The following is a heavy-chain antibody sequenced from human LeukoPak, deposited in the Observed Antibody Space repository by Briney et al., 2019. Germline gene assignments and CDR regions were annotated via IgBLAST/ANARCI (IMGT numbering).Heavy chain of an antibody. CDR1: GFTFSAYW. J-gene: IGHJ4*02. Sequence: GGSLRLSCAASGFTFSAYWMSWVRQGPGKGLDWVASISPDGSGTRYVDSVRGRFTISRDNAQNSLYLHMNSLSAEDTAVYYCVRLFGGVTTFDYWGQGTLITVSS. V-gene: IGHV3-7*01. CDR2: ISPDGSGT. D-gene: IGHD4-17*01. CDR3: VRLFGGVTTFDY.